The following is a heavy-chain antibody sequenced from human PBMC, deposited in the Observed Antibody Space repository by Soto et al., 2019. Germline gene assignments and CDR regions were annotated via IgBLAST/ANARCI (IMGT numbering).Heavy chain of an antibody. CDR3: ARDHCSSTSCPTLYYGMDV. CDR1: GFTFSSYG. V-gene: IGHV3-33*01. Sequence: GGSLRLSCAASGFTFSSYGMHWVRQAPGKGLEWVAVIWYDGSNKYYADSVKGRFTISRDNSKNTLYLQMNSLRAEETAVYYCARDHCSSTSCPTLYYGMDVWGQGTTVTVSS. J-gene: IGHJ6*02. CDR2: IWYDGSNK. D-gene: IGHD2-2*01.